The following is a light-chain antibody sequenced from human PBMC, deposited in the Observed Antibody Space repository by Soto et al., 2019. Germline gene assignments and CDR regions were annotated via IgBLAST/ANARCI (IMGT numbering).Light chain of an antibody. CDR1: QSVSSNY. J-gene: IGKJ2*01. CDR2: GAS. Sequence: EIVLTQSPGTLSLSPGERATLSCRASQSVSSNYLAWYQQKPGQAPRLLIYGASSRATGIPDRFSGSGSGTDFTLTIRRLEPEDFAVYYCQQYDTYSMYTFGQGTKLEIK. V-gene: IGKV3-20*01. CDR3: QQYDTYSMYT.